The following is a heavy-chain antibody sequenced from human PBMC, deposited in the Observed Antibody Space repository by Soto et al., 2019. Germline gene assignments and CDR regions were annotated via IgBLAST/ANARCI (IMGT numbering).Heavy chain of an antibody. CDR3: ATSYDSGFDP. J-gene: IGHJ5*02. V-gene: IGHV1-18*04. D-gene: IGHD5-12*01. CDR1: GYAFSNYG. CDR2: ISPYNGNT. Sequence: QIQLVQSGAEVKKPGASVRVSCKASGYAFSNYGIRWIRQAPGLGLEWMGWISPYNGNTDYAQSLQGRVTMTTDTSTNTAYMELRSLTSDDTAVYYCATSYDSGFDPWGQGTLVTVSS.